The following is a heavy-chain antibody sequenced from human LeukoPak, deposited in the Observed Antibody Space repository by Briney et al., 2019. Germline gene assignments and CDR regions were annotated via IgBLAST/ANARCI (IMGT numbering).Heavy chain of an antibody. CDR2: IYYSGST. J-gene: IGHJ5*02. D-gene: IGHD3-3*01. CDR1: GGSISSYY. Sequence: PSETLSLTCTVSGGSISSYYWSWIRQPPGKGLEWIGYIYYSGSTNYNPSLKSRVTISVDTSKNQFSLKLSSVTAADTAVYYCARGKGPRRRFLEWLPQNWFDPWGQGTLVTVSS. CDR3: ARGKGPRRRFLEWLPQNWFDP. V-gene: IGHV4-59*01.